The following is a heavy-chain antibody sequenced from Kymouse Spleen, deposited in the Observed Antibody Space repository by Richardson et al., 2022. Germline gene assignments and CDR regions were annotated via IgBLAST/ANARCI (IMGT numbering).Heavy chain of an antibody. CDR2: IWYDGSNK. Sequence: QVQLVESGGGVVQPGRSLRLSCAASGFTFSSYGMHWVRQAPGKGLEWVAVIWYDGSNKYYADSVKGRFTISRDNSKNTLYLQMNSLRAEDTAVYYCARESKDIVLMVYEGGMDVWGQGTTVTVSS. CDR1: GFTFSSYG. CDR3: ARESKDIVLMVYEGGMDV. D-gene: IGHD2-8*01. J-gene: IGHJ6*02. V-gene: IGHV3-33*01.